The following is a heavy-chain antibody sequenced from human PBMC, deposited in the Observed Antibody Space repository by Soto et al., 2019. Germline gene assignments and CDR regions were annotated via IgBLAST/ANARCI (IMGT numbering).Heavy chain of an antibody. D-gene: IGHD3-3*01. CDR2: ISYDGSNK. V-gene: IGHV3-30*18. Sequence: GGSLRLSCAASGFTFSSYGMHWVRQAPGKGLEWVAVISYDGSNKYYADSMKGRFTMSRDNSKSTLYLQMSSPRVEDTAVYYCTKRRNVLRFLEWSSGMEVWGQGTTVTVSS. CDR1: GFTFSSYG. CDR3: TKRRNVLRFLEWSSGMEV. J-gene: IGHJ6*02.